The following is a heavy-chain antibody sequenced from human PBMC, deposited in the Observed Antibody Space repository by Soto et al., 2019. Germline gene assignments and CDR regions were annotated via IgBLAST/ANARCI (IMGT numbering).Heavy chain of an antibody. Sequence: PSETLSLTCAVYGGSFSGYYWSWIRQPPGKGLEWIGEINHSGSTNYNPSLKSRVTISVDTSKNQFSLKLSSVTAADTAVYYCARGLSYSNYAFYIWGQGTMVTVSS. D-gene: IGHD4-4*01. CDR2: INHSGST. CDR1: GGSFSGYY. V-gene: IGHV4-34*01. CDR3: ARGLSYSNYAFYI. J-gene: IGHJ3*02.